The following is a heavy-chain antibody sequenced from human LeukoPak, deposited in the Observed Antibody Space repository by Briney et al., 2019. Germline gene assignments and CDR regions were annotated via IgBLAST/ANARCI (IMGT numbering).Heavy chain of an antibody. V-gene: IGHV1-69*04. CDR1: GDSFSNYG. Sequence: SVKVSCKASGDSFSNYGLSWVRQAPGQGLEWMGRVIPALGVPNYAQKFQGRVTITADTYTSAAYMELSSLRSEDTAVYYCAADSGDDYYYAMDVWGQGATVTVTS. CDR3: AADSGDDYYYAMDV. D-gene: IGHD1-26*01. J-gene: IGHJ6*02. CDR2: VIPALGVP.